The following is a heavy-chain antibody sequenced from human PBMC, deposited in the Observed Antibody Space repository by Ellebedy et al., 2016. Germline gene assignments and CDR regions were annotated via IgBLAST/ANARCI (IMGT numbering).Heavy chain of an antibody. J-gene: IGHJ1*01. Sequence: SGPTLVKPTQTLTLTCTFSGFSLSSSGVGVGWIRQPPGKALEWLALIYWDDDKRYSPSLRSRLILTKDTSKNQVVLTMTNMDPVDTATYYCAHNIAATGVRYFQYWGQGTLVTVSS. CDR2: IYWDDDK. CDR3: AHNIAATGVRYFQY. D-gene: IGHD2-8*02. V-gene: IGHV2-5*02. CDR1: GFSLSSSGVG.